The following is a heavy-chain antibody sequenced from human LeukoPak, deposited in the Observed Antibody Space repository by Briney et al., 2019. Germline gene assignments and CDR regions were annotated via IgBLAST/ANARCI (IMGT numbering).Heavy chain of an antibody. CDR2: IYYSGST. CDR3: ARDFCSGGSCYSSDP. Sequence: SETLSLTCTVSGGSISSYYWSWIRQPPGKGLEWIGYIYYSGSTNYNPSLKSRVTISGDTSKNQFSLKLSSVTAADTAVYYCARDFCSGGSCYSSDPWGQGTLVTVSS. V-gene: IGHV4-59*12. CDR1: GGSISSYY. D-gene: IGHD2-15*01. J-gene: IGHJ5*02.